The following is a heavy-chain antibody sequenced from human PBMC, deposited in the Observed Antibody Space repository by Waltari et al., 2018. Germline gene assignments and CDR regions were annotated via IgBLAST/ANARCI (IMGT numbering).Heavy chain of an antibody. CDR3: ARGVIAGLDY. CDR1: GYTFTMND. J-gene: IGHJ4*02. Sequence: QVQLVQSGAEVKNPGASVKVSCQASGYTFTMNDINGVRQATGQGPEWMGYVSPKMGKTGYADKFQGRITMTRDTSTTTVYMELSSLTSEDTAVYYCARGVIAGLDYWGQGPPVTVSS. D-gene: IGHD6-13*01. V-gene: IGHV1-8*01. CDR2: VSPKMGKT.